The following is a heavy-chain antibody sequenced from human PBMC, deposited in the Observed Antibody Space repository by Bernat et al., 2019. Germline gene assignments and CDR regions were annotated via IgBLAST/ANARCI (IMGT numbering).Heavy chain of an antibody. J-gene: IGHJ6*02. CDR1: GFTFSGYC. V-gene: IGHV3-7*02. Sequence: EVQLVESGGGLVQPGGSLRLSCEASGFTFSGYCMTWVRQAPGKGLEWVANIKHDGSDKYYVDSVKGRFTITRANAKKSVYLQMDSLRAEDTAVYYCAKCRAPPGRLYYYYYGMDVWGQGTTVTVSS. CDR3: AKCRAPPGRLYYYYYGMDV. CDR2: IKHDGSDK. D-gene: IGHD2-15*01.